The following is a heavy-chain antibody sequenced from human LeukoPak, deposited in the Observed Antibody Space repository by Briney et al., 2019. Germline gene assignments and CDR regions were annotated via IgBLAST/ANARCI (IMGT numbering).Heavy chain of an antibody. CDR1: GGSITSYY. V-gene: IGHV4-4*07. CDR2: IYTSGST. D-gene: IGHD5-18*01. CDR3: ARDQGYSYVS. J-gene: IGHJ3*01. Sequence: PSETLSLTCSVSGGSITSYYWSWLRQPAGRGLEWIGRIYTSGSTNYNPSLKSRVTMSVDTPKSQFSLKLSSVTAADTAVYYCARDQGYSYVSWGPGTMVTVSS.